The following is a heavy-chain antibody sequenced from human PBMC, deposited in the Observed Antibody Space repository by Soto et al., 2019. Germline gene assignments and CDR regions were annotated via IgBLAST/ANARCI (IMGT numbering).Heavy chain of an antibody. CDR1: GFTFSSYG. CDR3: ARDRGYGGNSMKY. CDR2: IWYDGSNK. Sequence: GGSLRLSCAASGFTFSSYGMHWVRQAPGKGLEWVAVIWYDGSNKYYADSVKGRFTISRDNSKNMLYLQMNSLRAEDTAVYYCARDRGYGGNSMKYWGQGTLVTVSS. V-gene: IGHV3-33*01. D-gene: IGHD4-17*01. J-gene: IGHJ4*02.